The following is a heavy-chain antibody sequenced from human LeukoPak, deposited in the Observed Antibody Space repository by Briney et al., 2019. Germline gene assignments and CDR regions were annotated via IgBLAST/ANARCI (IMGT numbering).Heavy chain of an antibody. CDR1: GVPFSVSA. D-gene: IGHD3/OR15-3a*01. J-gene: IGHJ6*03. CDR2: ISVIDTYI. V-gene: IGHV3-21*01. CDR3: ARAGLPRGLVLKAPISSHDMD. Sequence: GGSLCPSRAASGVPFSVSAISCVRQAPGKGLEWIASISVIDTYIFYADSVKGRFTTSRDIAKTSLHLQMNSLRADDTAIYYCARAGLPRGLVLKAPISSHDMD.